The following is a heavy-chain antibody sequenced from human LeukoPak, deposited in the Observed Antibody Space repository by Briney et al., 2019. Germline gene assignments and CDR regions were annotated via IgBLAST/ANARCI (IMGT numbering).Heavy chain of an antibody. D-gene: IGHD3-9*01. V-gene: IGHV4-39*01. CDR1: GGPLTNSTYY. J-gene: IGHJ6*03. Sequence: SETLSLTCTVSGGPLTNSTYYWGWLRQPPGRGVEWIGSIYYSGSTYYNPSFKSRITISVDTSKNQFSLKVISVPAADTAVYYCARFLAGTRHFHFYYYMDVWGKGNTVTISS. CDR2: IYYSGST. CDR3: ARFLAGTRHFHFYYYMDV.